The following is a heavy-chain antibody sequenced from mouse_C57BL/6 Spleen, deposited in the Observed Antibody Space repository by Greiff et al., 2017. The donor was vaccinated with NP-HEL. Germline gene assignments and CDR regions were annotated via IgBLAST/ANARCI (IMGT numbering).Heavy chain of an antibody. V-gene: IGHV2-2*01. CDR1: GFSLTSYG. D-gene: IGHD2-4*01. CDR3: ARRGGLYDYDGGYFDV. Sequence: VKLQESGPGLVQPSQSLSITCTVSGFSLTSYGVHWVRQSPGKGLEWLGVIWSGGSTDYNAAFISRLSISKDNSKSQVFFKMNSLQADDTAIYYCARRGGLYDYDGGYFDVWGTGTTVTVSS. J-gene: IGHJ1*03. CDR2: IWSGGST.